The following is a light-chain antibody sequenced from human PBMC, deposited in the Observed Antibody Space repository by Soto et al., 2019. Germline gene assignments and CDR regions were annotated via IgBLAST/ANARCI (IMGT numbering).Light chain of an antibody. J-gene: IGKJ2*01. Sequence: DIQMTQSPSTLSASVGDRVTITCRASQSISSWLAWYQQKPGKAPKLLIYDASSLESGGPSRFSGSGSGTEFTLTSSSLQPDDFATYCCQQYNSYSYTFGQGTRLEMK. CDR2: DAS. V-gene: IGKV1-5*01. CDR1: QSISSW. CDR3: QQYNSYSYT.